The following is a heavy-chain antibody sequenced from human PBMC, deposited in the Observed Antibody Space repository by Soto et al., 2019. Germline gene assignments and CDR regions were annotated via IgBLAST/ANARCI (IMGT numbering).Heavy chain of an antibody. CDR1: GFTFNHYA. Sequence: VQLLESGGGLVQPGGSLRLACTASGFTFNHYAMTWVRQAPGRGLEWVASVSGRGGSKKYADSVKGRFIISGDNSNSTLYLQMDSLGGEDTAVYYCAKDSTVTTSLYFYYYGFDVWGQGTTVTVSS. V-gene: IGHV3-23*01. D-gene: IGHD4-17*01. CDR3: AKDSTVTTSLYFYYYGFDV. CDR2: VSGRGGSK. J-gene: IGHJ6*01.